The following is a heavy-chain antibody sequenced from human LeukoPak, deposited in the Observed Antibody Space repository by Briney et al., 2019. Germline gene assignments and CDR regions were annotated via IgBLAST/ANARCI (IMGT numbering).Heavy chain of an antibody. CDR3: AKGTTGNFDY. V-gene: IGHV3-30*02. Sequence: PGGSLRLSCAASGFTSSSYGMHWVRQAPGKGLEWVAFIRYDGSNKYYADSVKGRFTISRDNSKNTLYLQMNGLRAEDTAVYYCAKGTTGNFDYWGQGTLVTVSS. J-gene: IGHJ4*02. CDR1: GFTSSSYG. D-gene: IGHD1-1*01. CDR2: IRYDGSNK.